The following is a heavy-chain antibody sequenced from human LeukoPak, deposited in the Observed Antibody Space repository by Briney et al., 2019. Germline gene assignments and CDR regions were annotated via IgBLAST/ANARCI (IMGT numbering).Heavy chain of an antibody. J-gene: IGHJ5*02. D-gene: IGHD3-10*01. Sequence: GGSLRLSSAASGFTFSNYGMHWVRQAPGRGLEWVAVIWYDGSNTYYTDSVKGRFTISRDNSKNTLYLQMNSLRVEDTAVYNCAKDLRGSTSYGWLHPWGQGTLVTVSS. CDR1: GFTFSNYG. CDR2: IWYDGSNT. CDR3: AKDLRGSTSYGWLHP. V-gene: IGHV3-33*06.